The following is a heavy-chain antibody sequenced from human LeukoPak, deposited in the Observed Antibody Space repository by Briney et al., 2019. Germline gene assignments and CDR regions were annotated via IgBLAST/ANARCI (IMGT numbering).Heavy chain of an antibody. D-gene: IGHD6-19*01. CDR1: GFTFSSYG. J-gene: IGHJ3*02. Sequence: PLGSLRLSSAAFGFTFSSYGMPSVREAPGKGLEWGAVISSDVSDKYSANSLKCRVTISRENSNKTLYPHMNRPRSEATALSYCATSIAVAHAFDIWGQGTMVTVSS. V-gene: IGHV3-30*03. CDR2: ISSDVSDK. CDR3: ATSIAVAHAFDI.